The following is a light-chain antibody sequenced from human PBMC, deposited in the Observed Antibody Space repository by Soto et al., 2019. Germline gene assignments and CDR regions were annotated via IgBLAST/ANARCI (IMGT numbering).Light chain of an antibody. Sequence: QSALTQPPSASGSPGQSVTISCTGTSSDVGDYDYVSWYQQHPGKAPKLMIYEVSNRPSGVSNRFSGSKSGNTASLTISGLQAEDEADYYCSSYTSNSTHVVFGGGTKVTVL. V-gene: IGLV2-14*01. CDR3: SSYTSNSTHVV. J-gene: IGLJ2*01. CDR1: SSDVGDYDY. CDR2: EVS.